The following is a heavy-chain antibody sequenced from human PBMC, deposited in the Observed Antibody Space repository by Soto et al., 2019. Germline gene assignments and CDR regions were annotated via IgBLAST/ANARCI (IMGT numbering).Heavy chain of an antibody. CDR1: GFSLNNYW. Sequence: GGSLRLSCAVSGFSLNNYWMHWVRQRPGKGLVWVARIYRDGTTSYADSVKGRFTISRDNAKNTVSLQMNSLKDEDTAGYYCMRGNTGYGNFDYWGQGTLVTVSS. CDR2: IYRDGTT. J-gene: IGHJ4*02. CDR3: MRGNTGYGNFDY. V-gene: IGHV3-74*01. D-gene: IGHD5-12*01.